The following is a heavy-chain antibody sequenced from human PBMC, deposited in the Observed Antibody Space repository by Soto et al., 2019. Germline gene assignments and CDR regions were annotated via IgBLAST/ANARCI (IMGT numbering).Heavy chain of an antibody. V-gene: IGHV1-69*13. CDR1: GGTFSSYA. D-gene: IGHD3-10*01. CDR2: IIPIFGTA. J-gene: IGHJ4*02. CDR3: ARIRYGPPNLYYFDY. Sequence: AASVKVSCKASGGTFSSYAISWVRQAPGQGLEWMGGIIPIFGTANYAQKFQGRVTITADESTSTAYMELSSLRSEDTAVYYCARIRYGPPNLYYFDYWGQGTLVTVSS.